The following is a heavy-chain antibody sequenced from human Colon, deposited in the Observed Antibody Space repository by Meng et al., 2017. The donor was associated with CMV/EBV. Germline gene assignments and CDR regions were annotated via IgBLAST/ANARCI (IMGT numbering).Heavy chain of an antibody. CDR3: AREAVLCSGTYCHPRSGFQH. D-gene: IGHD3-22*01. CDR1: GFTFSRYS. CDR2: VSSDSTTI. V-gene: IGHV3-48*04. J-gene: IGHJ1*01. Sequence: GESLKISCAASGFTFSRYSMNWVRQAPGKGLEWISYVSSDSTTIYYADSVKGRFTISRDNAKNSLYVQMNSLRAEDTAVYYCAREAVLCSGTYCHPRSGFQHWGQGTPVTVSS.